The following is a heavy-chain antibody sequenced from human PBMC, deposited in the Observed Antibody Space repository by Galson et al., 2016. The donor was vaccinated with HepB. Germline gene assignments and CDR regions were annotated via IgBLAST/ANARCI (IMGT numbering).Heavy chain of an antibody. CDR1: GFTFTDAW. V-gene: IGHV3-15*01. CDR3: VQGSTAPAV. D-gene: IGHD1-1*01. J-gene: IGHJ6*04. CDR2: IKSKTDAGTT. Sequence: SLRLSCAASGFTFTDAWMTWVRQAPGKGLEWVGRIKSKTDAGTTDYAAPVKGRFTISRDDSKNTLYLRMHSLTADDTAIYYCVQGSTAPAVWGKGTTVTVSS.